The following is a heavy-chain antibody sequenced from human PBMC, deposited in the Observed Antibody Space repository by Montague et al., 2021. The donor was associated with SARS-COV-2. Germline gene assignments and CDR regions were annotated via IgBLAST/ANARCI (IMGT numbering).Heavy chain of an antibody. CDR1: GGSFSGYY. CDR3: ARGPLEPLDY. V-gene: IGHV4-34*01. J-gene: IGHJ4*02. Sequence: SETLSLTCAVYGGSFSGYYWSWIHQPPGKGLEWIGEINHSGSTNYNPSLKSRVTISVDTSKNQFSLKLSSVTAADTAVYYCARGPLEPLDYWGQGTLVTVSS. D-gene: IGHD1-14*01. CDR2: INHSGST.